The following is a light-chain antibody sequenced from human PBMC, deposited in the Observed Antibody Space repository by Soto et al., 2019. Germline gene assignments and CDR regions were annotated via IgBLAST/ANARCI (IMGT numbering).Light chain of an antibody. J-gene: IGKJ4*01. CDR1: QSVSST. V-gene: IGKV3-15*01. CDR3: QQYNNWPLT. Sequence: EIVMTQSPATLSVSPGERATISCRAGQSVSSTLAWYQQKPGQAPRLLIYGASTRATGIPARFSGSGSGTEFTLTISSLQSEDFAVYYCQQYNNWPLTFGGGTKVDIK. CDR2: GAS.